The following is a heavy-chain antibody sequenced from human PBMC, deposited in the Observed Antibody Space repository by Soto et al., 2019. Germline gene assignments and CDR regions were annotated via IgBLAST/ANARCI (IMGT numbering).Heavy chain of an antibody. Sequence: PSETLSLTCTVSGGSISSGGYYWSWIRQHPGKGLEWIGYIYYSGSTYYNPSLKSRVTISVDTSKNQYYLKLSSVTAADTAVYYCARDYYDSSGYYFDYWGQGTLVTVSS. D-gene: IGHD3-22*01. V-gene: IGHV4-31*03. CDR1: GGSISSGGYY. CDR2: IYYSGST. J-gene: IGHJ4*02. CDR3: ARDYYDSSGYYFDY.